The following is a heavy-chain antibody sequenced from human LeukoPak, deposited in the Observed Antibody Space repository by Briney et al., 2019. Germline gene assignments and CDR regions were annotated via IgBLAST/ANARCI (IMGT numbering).Heavy chain of an antibody. Sequence: ASVKVSCKASGYTFTSYGISWVRRAPGQGLEWMGWISAYNGNTNYAQKLQGRVTMTTDTSTSTAYMELRGLRSDDTAVYYCAREDRDYVWGSYRPLFDYWGQGTLVTVSS. CDR1: GYTFTSYG. CDR2: ISAYNGNT. V-gene: IGHV1-18*01. D-gene: IGHD3-16*02. J-gene: IGHJ4*02. CDR3: AREDRDYVWGSYRPLFDY.